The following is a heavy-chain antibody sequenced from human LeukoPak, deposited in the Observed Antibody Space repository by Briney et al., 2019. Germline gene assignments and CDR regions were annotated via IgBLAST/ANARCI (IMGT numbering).Heavy chain of an antibody. Sequence: SQTLSLTXTVSGGSISSGDYYWSWIRQPPGKGLEWIGYIYYSGSTYYNPSLKSRVTISVDTSKNQFSLKLSSVTAADTAVYYCARGYYYDSSGYLYYFDYWGQGTLVTVSS. CDR2: IYYSGST. CDR3: ARGYYYDSSGYLYYFDY. V-gene: IGHV4-30-4*08. CDR1: GGSISSGDYY. D-gene: IGHD3-22*01. J-gene: IGHJ4*02.